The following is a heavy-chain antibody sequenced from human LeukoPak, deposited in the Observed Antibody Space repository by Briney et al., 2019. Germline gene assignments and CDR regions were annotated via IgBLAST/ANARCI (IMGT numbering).Heavy chain of an antibody. CDR2: ISSDGSTT. CDR1: GFSFNTYW. V-gene: IGHV3-74*01. J-gene: IGHJ4*02. D-gene: IGHD2-8*01. CDR3: ARDADGPGSLTDY. Sequence: PGGTLRLSCAASGFSFNTYWMQWVRQAPGKGLEWVSRISSDGSTTTYADSVQGRFSVSRDNGKNTLYLQASSLRADDTAVYYCARDADGPGSLTDYWGQGTLVTVSS.